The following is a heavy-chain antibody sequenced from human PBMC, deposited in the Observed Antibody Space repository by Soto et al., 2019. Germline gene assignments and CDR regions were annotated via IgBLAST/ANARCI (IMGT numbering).Heavy chain of an antibody. Sequence: EVQLVESGGGLIQPGGSLRLSCAASGFTVSSNYMSWVRQAPGKGLEWVSVIYSGGSTYYADSVKGRFTISRDNSKNTLYLQMNSLRAEDTAVYYCARAYGSGSLYGMDVWGQRTTVTVSS. CDR3: ARAYGSGSLYGMDV. D-gene: IGHD3-10*01. CDR2: IYSGGST. V-gene: IGHV3-53*01. CDR1: GFTVSSNY. J-gene: IGHJ6*02.